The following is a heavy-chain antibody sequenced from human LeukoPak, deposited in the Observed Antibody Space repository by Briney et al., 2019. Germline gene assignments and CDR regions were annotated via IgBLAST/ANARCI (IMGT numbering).Heavy chain of an antibody. Sequence: PGGSLRLSCAASGFTFSSYSINWVRQAPGKGLEWVSAISGSGGSTYYADSVKGRFTISRDNSKNTLYLQMNSLRAEDTAVYYCAKCATYDSSSWFDIWGQRTMVTVSS. CDR2: ISGSGGST. V-gene: IGHV3-23*01. CDR3: AKCATYDSSSWFDI. CDR1: GFTFSSYS. J-gene: IGHJ3*02. D-gene: IGHD6-13*01.